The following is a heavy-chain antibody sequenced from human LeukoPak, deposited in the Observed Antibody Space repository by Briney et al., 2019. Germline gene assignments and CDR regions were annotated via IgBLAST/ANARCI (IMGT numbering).Heavy chain of an antibody. Sequence: SETLSLTCTVSGGSISSSSYYWGWIRQPPGKGLEWIGSIYYSGSTYYNPSLKSRVTISVDTSKNQFSLKLSSVTAADTAVYYCARGRSDFDWLLFGYWGQGTLVTVSS. V-gene: IGHV4-39*07. CDR2: IYYSGST. J-gene: IGHJ4*02. CDR3: ARGRSDFDWLLFGY. D-gene: IGHD3-9*01. CDR1: GGSISSSSYY.